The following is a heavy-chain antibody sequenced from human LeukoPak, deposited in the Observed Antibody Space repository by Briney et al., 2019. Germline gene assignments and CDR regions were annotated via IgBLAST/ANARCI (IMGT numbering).Heavy chain of an antibody. V-gene: IGHV3-48*01. D-gene: IGHD6-13*01. CDR3: ARGLLGAAAGYFDY. CDR1: GFTFSSYS. Sequence: GGSLRLSCAASGFTFSSYSMNWVRQAPGKGLEWVSYISSSSSTIYYADSVKGRFTISRDNAKNSLYLRMNSLRAEDTAVYYCARGLLGAAAGYFDYWGQGTLVTVSS. J-gene: IGHJ4*02. CDR2: ISSSSSTI.